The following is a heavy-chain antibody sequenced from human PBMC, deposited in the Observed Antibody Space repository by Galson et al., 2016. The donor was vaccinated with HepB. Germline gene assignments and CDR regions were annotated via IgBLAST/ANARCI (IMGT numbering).Heavy chain of an antibody. CDR3: ARNKATARVWGHYYYYMDV. CDR2: IYSGGST. CDR1: GFTVSSNY. Sequence: SLRLSCAASGFTVSSNYLSWVRQAPGKGLEWVSVIYSGGSTYYADSVRGRFTISSDNSNNILYLQMNSLRAEDTAVYYCARNKATARVWGHYYYYMDVWGKGTTVTVSS. J-gene: IGHJ6*03. D-gene: IGHD3-16*01. V-gene: IGHV3-53*01.